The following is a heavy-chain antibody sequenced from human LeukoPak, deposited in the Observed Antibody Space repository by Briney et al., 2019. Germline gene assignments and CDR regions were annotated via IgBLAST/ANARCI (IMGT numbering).Heavy chain of an antibody. CDR2: IYPDDSDT. CDR1: GYSFTSYW. CDR3: ARPNITSYYDSRGYDAFDV. D-gene: IGHD3-22*01. V-gene: IGHV5-51*01. J-gene: IGHJ3*01. Sequence: GESLKISCKGSGYSFTSYWIAWVRQMPGKGLEWMGIIYPDDSDTRYSPSFQGQVTIPADKSVRTAYLQWSSLKASDTAMYYCARPNITSYYDSRGYDAFDVWGQGTMVTVSS.